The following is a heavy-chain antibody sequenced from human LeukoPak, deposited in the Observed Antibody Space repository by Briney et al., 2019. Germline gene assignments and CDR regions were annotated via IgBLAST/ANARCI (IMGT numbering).Heavy chain of an antibody. CDR2: IYYSGST. CDR1: GGSISSYY. CDR3: ARHYWQWRGLDY. D-gene: IGHD6-19*01. Sequence: PSETLSLTCTVSGGSISSYYWSWIRQPPGKGLEWIGYIYYSGSTNYNPSLKSRVTISVDTSKNQFSLKLSSVTAADTAMYYCARHYWQWRGLDYWGQGTLVTVSS. J-gene: IGHJ4*02. V-gene: IGHV4-59*08.